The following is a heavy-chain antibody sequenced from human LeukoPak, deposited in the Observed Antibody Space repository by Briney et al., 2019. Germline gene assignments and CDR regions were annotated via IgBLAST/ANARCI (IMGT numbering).Heavy chain of an antibody. CDR2: IYYSGST. CDR3: ARSETYYYYMDV. D-gene: IGHD1-14*01. CDR1: GGSISSYY. J-gene: IGHJ6*03. V-gene: IGHV4-59*01. Sequence: SETLSLXCTVSGGSISSYYWSWIRQPPGKGLEWIGYIYYSGSTNYNPSLKSRVTISVDTSKNQFSLKLSSVTAADTAVYYCARSETYYYYMDVWGKGTTVTVSS.